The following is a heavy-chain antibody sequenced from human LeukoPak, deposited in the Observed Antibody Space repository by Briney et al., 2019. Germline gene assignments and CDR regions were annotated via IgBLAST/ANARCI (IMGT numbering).Heavy chain of an antibody. CDR3: ARGRRGSDVSGTYIFDS. J-gene: IGHJ4*02. CDR2: IRHSGTT. Sequence: PSDTLSLTCAIYRGSFSGYSWSWVRQPPGKGLAWLGEIRHSGTTNFDPSLKSRVTTSLDPSKNQFSLKLRSVTAADTAVYYCARGRRGSDVSGTYIFDSWGQGILVTVSS. V-gene: IGHV4-34*01. D-gene: IGHD3-10*01. CDR1: RGSFSGYS.